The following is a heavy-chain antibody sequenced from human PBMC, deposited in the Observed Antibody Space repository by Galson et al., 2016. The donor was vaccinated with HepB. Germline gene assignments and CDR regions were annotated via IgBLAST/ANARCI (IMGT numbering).Heavy chain of an antibody. D-gene: IGHD3-22*01. CDR2: INHSGST. J-gene: IGHJ6*03. Sequence: LSLTCAVFGESFSGYYWSWIRQPPGKGLEWIGEINHSGSTNYNPSLKSRVTISVDTSKNQFSLRLSSVTAADTAVYYCARAYYYDSSGYYRYYYYIDVWGKGTTVTVSS. V-gene: IGHV4-34*01. CDR3: ARAYYYDSSGYYRYYYYIDV. CDR1: GESFSGYY.